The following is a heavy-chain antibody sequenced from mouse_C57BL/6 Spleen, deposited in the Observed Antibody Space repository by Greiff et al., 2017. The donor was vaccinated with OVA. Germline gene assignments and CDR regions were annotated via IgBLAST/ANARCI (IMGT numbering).Heavy chain of an antibody. V-gene: IGHV14-1*01. CDR1: GFNIKDYY. Sequence: EVQLQQSGAELVRPGASVKLSCTASGFNIKDYYMHWVKQRPEQGLEWIGRIDPEDGDTEYAPKFQGKATMTADTSSNTAYLQLSSLTSEDTAVYYCTTIYYYVSSSFADWGQGTLVTVSA. CDR2: IDPEDGDT. CDR3: TTIYYYVSSSFAD. D-gene: IGHD1-1*01. J-gene: IGHJ3*01.